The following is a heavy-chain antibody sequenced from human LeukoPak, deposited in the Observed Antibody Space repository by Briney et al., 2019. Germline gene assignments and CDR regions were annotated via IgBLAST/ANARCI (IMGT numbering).Heavy chain of an antibody. CDR1: GFTFSTFT. CDR2: ISSSSSYI. CDR3: ARDEYSSGWYEWGY. Sequence: PGGSLRLSCAVSGFTFSTFTMNWVRQAPGKGLEWVSSISSSSSYIYYADSVKGRFTISRDNAKNSLYLQMNSLRAEDTAVYYCARDEYSSGWYEWGYWGQGTLVTVSS. D-gene: IGHD6-19*01. V-gene: IGHV3-21*01. J-gene: IGHJ4*02.